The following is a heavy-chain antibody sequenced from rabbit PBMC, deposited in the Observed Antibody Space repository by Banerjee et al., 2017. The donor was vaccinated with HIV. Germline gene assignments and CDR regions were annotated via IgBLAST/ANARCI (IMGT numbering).Heavy chain of an antibody. CDR1: GIDFSSSYY. CDR2: IAFGSDIA. CDR3: ARDLAGVIGWNFDL. D-gene: IGHD4-1*01. Sequence: QSLEESGGDLVKPGASLTLTCTASGIDFSSSYYLCWVRQAPGKGLEWIGCIAFGSDIAYYASWAKGRFTVSKTSSTTVDLKMTSLTAADTATYFCARDLAGVIGWNFDLWGPGTLVTVS. V-gene: IGHV1S40*01. J-gene: IGHJ4*01.